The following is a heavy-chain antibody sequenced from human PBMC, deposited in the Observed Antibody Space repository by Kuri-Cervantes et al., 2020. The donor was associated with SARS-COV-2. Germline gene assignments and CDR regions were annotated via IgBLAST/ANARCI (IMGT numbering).Heavy chain of an antibody. J-gene: IGHJ6*02. CDR2: IIPIFGTA. Sequence: SVKVSCKPSGYTFTGYYMHWVRQAPGQGLEWMGGIIPIFGTANYAQKCQGRVTITADESTSTAYMELSSLRSEDTAVYYCAVRYYDFWSGYSRAYYGMDVWGQGTTVTVSS. CDR1: GYTFTGYY. V-gene: IGHV1-69*13. CDR3: AVRYYDFWSGYSRAYYGMDV. D-gene: IGHD3-3*01.